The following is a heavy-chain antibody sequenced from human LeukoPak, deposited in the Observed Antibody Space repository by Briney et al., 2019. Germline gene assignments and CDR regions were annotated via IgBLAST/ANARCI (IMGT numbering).Heavy chain of an antibody. Sequence: GGSLRLSCAASGFTFSSYGMSWVRQAPGKGLEWVANIKQDGSEKYYVDSVKGRFTISRDNAKNSLYLQMNSLRAEDTAVYYCARDQTHFVYWGQGTLVTVSS. J-gene: IGHJ4*02. V-gene: IGHV3-7*01. CDR3: ARDQTHFVY. CDR1: GFTFSSYG. CDR2: IKQDGSEK.